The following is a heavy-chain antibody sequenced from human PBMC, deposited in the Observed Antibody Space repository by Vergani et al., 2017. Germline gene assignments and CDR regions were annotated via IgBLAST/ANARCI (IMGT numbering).Heavy chain of an antibody. CDR2: ISYDGSNK. CDR1: GFTFSSYA. D-gene: IGHD3-3*01. Sequence: QVQLVESGGGVVQPGRSLRLSCAASGFTFSSYAMHWVRQAPGKGLEWVAVISYDGSNKYYADFVKGRFTISRDNSKNTLYLQMNSLRAEDTAVYYCARGLGDFWSGSFRFGXFDPWGQGTLVTVSS. V-gene: IGHV3-30-3*01. J-gene: IGHJ5*02. CDR3: ARGLGDFWSGSFRFGXFDP.